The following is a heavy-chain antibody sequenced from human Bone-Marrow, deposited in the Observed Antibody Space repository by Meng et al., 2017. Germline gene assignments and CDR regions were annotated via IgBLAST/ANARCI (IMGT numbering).Heavy chain of an antibody. CDR1: GGSISSGSYY. CDR3: AGVEGSGFRSLDY. CDR2: IYSSGST. V-gene: IGHV4-61*02. J-gene: IGHJ4*02. Sequence: LRLSCTVSGGSISSGSYYWSWIRQPAGKGLEWIGRIYSSGSTNYNPSLKRRVTISVDTSKNQFSLKLSSVTAADTAVYYCAGVEGSGFRSLDYWGQGTLVTVSS. D-gene: IGHD5-12*01.